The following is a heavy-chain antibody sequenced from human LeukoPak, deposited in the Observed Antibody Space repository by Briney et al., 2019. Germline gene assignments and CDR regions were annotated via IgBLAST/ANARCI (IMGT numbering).Heavy chain of an antibody. D-gene: IGHD3-22*01. CDR1: GGTFSSYA. J-gene: IGHJ4*02. CDR3: ARDPLGYDSSGYYDY. CDR2: IIPIFGAA. V-gene: IGHV1-69*05. Sequence: SVKVSCKASGGTFSSYAISWVRQAPGQGLEWMGRIIPIFGAANYAQKFQGRVTITTDESTSTAYMELSSLRSEDTAVYYCARDPLGYDSSGYYDYWGQGTLVTVSS.